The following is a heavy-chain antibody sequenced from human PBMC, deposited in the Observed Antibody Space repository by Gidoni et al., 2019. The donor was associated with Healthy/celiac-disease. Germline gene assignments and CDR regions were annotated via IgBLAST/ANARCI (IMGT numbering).Heavy chain of an antibody. CDR3: AKVWDWNDYFDY. D-gene: IGHD1-1*01. J-gene: IGHJ4*02. Sequence: EVQLLESGGGLVQPGGSLRLSCAASGFTFSSYAMSWVRQAPGKGLGWVSAISGSGGSTYYADSVKGRFTISRDNSKNTLYLQMNSLRAEDTAVYYCAKVWDWNDYFDYWGQGTLVTVSS. V-gene: IGHV3-23*01. CDR1: GFTFSSYA. CDR2: ISGSGGST.